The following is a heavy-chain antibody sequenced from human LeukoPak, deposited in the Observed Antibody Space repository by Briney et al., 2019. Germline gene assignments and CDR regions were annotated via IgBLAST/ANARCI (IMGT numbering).Heavy chain of an antibody. CDR2: IKHDGSEK. J-gene: IGHJ4*02. D-gene: IGHD1-1*01. Sequence: GGSLRLSCAASGFTFSSNWMSWVRQAPGKGLEWVANIKHDGSEKYYLDSVKGRFTISRDNAKKSLYLQIDSLRVEDTAVYYCARDPPQVGEGRDYWGQGTLVTVSS. CDR1: GFTFSSNW. V-gene: IGHV3-7*01. CDR3: ARDPPQVGEGRDY.